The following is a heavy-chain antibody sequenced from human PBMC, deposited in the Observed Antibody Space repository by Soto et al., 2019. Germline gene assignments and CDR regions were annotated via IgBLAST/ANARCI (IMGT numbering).Heavy chain of an antibody. D-gene: IGHD3-16*02. CDR2: IYYSGST. CDR1: GGSISSGDYY. Sequence: SETLSLTCTVSGGSISSGDYYWSWIRQPPGEGLEWIGYIYYSGSTYYNPSLKSRLTISVDTSKNQFSLILISVTAADTAVYYCARVALSWDYVLGTYRRYYFGYWGQGTLVTVSS. CDR3: ARVALSWDYVLGTYRRYYFGY. J-gene: IGHJ4*02. V-gene: IGHV4-30-4*01.